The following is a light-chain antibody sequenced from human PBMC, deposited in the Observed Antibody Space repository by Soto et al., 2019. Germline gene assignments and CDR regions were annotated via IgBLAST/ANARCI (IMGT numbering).Light chain of an antibody. CDR2: GAS. V-gene: IGKV3-20*01. CDR3: QRYGSSRPWT. Sequence: EIVLTQSPGTLSLSPGERATLSCRVSQSVTSNYIAWYQQKPGQAPRLLIYGASSRATGIPDRFSGSGSGTDFTLTISRLEPADFAVYYCQRYGSSRPWTCGQGTKVEIK. J-gene: IGKJ1*01. CDR1: QSVTSNY.